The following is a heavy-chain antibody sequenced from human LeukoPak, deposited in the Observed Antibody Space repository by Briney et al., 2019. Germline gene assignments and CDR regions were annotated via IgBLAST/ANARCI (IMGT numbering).Heavy chain of an antibody. V-gene: IGHV4-59*01. CDR3: ARVGARYCGGDCYAFDI. J-gene: IGHJ3*02. Sequence: KPSETLSLTCTVSGGSISSYYWSWFRQPPGEGLEWIGYIYYSGSTNYNPSLKSRVTISVDTSKNQFSLKLNSVTAADTAVYYCARVGARYCGGDCYAFDIWGQGTMVTVSS. CDR2: IYYSGST. CDR1: GGSISSYY. D-gene: IGHD2-21*01.